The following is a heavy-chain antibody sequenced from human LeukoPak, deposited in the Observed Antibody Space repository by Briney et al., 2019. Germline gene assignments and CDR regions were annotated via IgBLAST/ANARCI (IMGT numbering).Heavy chain of an antibody. J-gene: IGHJ5*02. D-gene: IGHD2/OR15-2a*01. Sequence: TGGSLRLSCSASGLTFRKYSMHGVRPGPGKGLEYVSAISSNGHTYYADSVKGRFTISRDNSKSTLYLQMSSLRPEDTAVYYCVKDNREEDWFDPWGQGTLVTVSS. CDR3: VKDNREEDWFDP. CDR2: ISSNGHT. CDR1: GLTFRKYS. V-gene: IGHV3-64D*09.